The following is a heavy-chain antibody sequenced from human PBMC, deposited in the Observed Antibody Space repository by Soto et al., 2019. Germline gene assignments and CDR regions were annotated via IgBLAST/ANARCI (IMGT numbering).Heavy chain of an antibody. V-gene: IGHV4-59*01. Sequence: QVQLQESGPGLVKPSETLSLTCSVSGGSISNYYWSWIRQPPGKGLEFIGYIYHRGTTNYNPSLKTRVTMSVDTAKIQDSLTLTSVTAADRAVYYYALAVTILRLVSSFPLWCEGTPVTVSS. J-gene: IGHJ4*02. CDR3: ALAVTILRLVSSFPL. CDR1: GGSISNYY. D-gene: IGHD3-9*01. CDR2: IYHRGTT.